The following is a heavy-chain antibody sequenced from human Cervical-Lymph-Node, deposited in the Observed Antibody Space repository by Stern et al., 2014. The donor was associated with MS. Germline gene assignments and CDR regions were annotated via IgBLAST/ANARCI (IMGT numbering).Heavy chain of an antibody. J-gene: IGHJ4*02. Sequence: EVHLVESGGGLVQPGRSLRLSCAASGFSFDDYAMHWVRQAQGKGLEWVSGISGNRGRIGYADSVKGRFTVSRDNAKSSLFLQMNSLRSEDTALYYCVKGGVWQLPNAFDHWGQGTLVTVSS. V-gene: IGHV3-9*01. CDR1: GFSFDDYA. CDR3: VKGGVWQLPNAFDH. D-gene: IGHD6-6*01. CDR2: ISGNRGRI.